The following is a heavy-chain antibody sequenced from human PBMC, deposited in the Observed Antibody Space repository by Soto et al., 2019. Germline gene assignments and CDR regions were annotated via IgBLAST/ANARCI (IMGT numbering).Heavy chain of an antibody. Sequence: GGSLRLSCTPSGFIFSDYSMNWVRQAPGKGLEWISYITTTSSTMYYADSVKGRFTISRDNAKNSLYLQMNSLRGEDTAVYYCARDSSGRQYYGMDVWGQGTTVTVSS. V-gene: IGHV3-48*01. CDR2: ITTTSSTM. CDR3: ARDSSGRQYYGMDV. D-gene: IGHD3-22*01. J-gene: IGHJ6*02. CDR1: GFIFSDYS.